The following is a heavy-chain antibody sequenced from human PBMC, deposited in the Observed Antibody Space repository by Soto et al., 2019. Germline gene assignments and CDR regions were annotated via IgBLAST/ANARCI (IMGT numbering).Heavy chain of an antibody. Sequence: QVQLVESGGAVVRPGKSWPLPCQGSGFASGGNGIHWVRQPPGKGLEWLAMTSYDGSNKYLADSVKGRFAVSRDMSRTMVFLQMDNLRLDDTAVYYCARGGDVLDYWGRGTLVTVSS. CDR1: GFASGGNG. V-gene: IGHV3-30*03. CDR3: ARGGDVLDY. D-gene: IGHD3-16*01. J-gene: IGHJ4*02. CDR2: TSYDGSNK.